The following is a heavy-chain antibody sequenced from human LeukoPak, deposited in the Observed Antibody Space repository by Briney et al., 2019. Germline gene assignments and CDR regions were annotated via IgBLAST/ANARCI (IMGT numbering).Heavy chain of an antibody. Sequence: ASVKVSCKASGGTFSSYAISWVRQAPGQGLEWMGRIIPIFGTANYAQKFQGRVTITTDESTSTAYMELSSLRSEDTAVYYCATRGHYYYMDVWGKGTTVTVSS. CDR1: GGTFSSYA. D-gene: IGHD3/OR15-3a*01. V-gene: IGHV1-69*05. CDR2: IIPIFGTA. CDR3: ATRGHYYYMDV. J-gene: IGHJ6*03.